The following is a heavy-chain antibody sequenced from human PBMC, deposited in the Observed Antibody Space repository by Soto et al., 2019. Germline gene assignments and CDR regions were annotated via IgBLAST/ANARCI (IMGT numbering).Heavy chain of an antibody. CDR2: IIPIFGTA. Sequence: QVQLVQSGAEVKKPGSSVKVSCKASGGTFSSYAISWVRQAPGQGLEWMGGIIPIFGTANYAQKFQGRVTITAYESTSTDYMELSSLRSEDTAVYYCARVAYPKDSSSWYVPRGDPWGQGTLVTVSS. CDR3: ARVAYPKDSSSWYVPRGDP. D-gene: IGHD6-13*01. V-gene: IGHV1-69*01. J-gene: IGHJ5*02. CDR1: GGTFSSYA.